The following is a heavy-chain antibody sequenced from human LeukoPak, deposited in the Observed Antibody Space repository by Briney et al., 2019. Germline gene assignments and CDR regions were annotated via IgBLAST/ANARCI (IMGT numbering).Heavy chain of an antibody. V-gene: IGHV4-34*01. Sequence: PSETLSLTCAVYGGSFSGYYWSWIRQPPGKGLEWIGEINHSGSTNYNPSLKSRVTISVDTSKNQFSLKLSSVTAADTAVYYCAGRIKLRFLAEYYYYGMDVWGQGTTVTVSS. J-gene: IGHJ6*02. CDR3: AGRIKLRFLAEYYYYGMDV. D-gene: IGHD3-3*01. CDR1: GGSFSGYY. CDR2: INHSGST.